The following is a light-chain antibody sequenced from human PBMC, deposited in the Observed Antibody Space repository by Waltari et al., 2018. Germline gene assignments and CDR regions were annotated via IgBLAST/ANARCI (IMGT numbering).Light chain of an antibody. CDR1: QGISSY. CDR3: QQSYTSPWT. V-gene: IGKV1-8*01. CDR2: AAS. J-gene: IGKJ1*01. Sequence: AIRITQSPSSLSASTGDRVTITCRASQGISSYLAWYQQKPGKAPKVLIYAASTLQSGVPSRFSGSGSGTDFTLTISCLQSEDFAIYYCQQSYTSPWTFGQGTKVEIK.